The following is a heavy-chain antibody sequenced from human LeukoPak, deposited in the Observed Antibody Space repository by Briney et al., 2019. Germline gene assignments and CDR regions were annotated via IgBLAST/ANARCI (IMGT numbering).Heavy chain of an antibody. CDR1: GGTFSSYA. V-gene: IGHV1-69*13. J-gene: IGHJ4*02. Sequence: SVKVSCKASGGTFSSYAISWVRQAPGQGLEWMGGIIPIFGTANYAQKFQGRVTITADESTSTAYMELSSLRSEDTAVYYCATKGPYSSGWHFDYWGQGTLVTVSS. D-gene: IGHD6-19*01. CDR2: IIPIFGTA. CDR3: ATKGPYSSGWHFDY.